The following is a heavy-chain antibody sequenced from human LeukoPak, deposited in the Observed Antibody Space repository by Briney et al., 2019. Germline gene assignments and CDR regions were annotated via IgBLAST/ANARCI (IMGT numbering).Heavy chain of an antibody. CDR2: ISSSSYI. CDR3: AKGGKASGWYYFDY. CDR1: GFTFSDYY. V-gene: IGHV3-69-1*01. D-gene: IGHD6-19*01. J-gene: IGHJ4*02. Sequence: GGSLRLSCAASGFTFSDYYMSWIRQAPGKGLECVSYISSSSYIYYADSVKGRFTISRDNAKNSLYLQMNSLRAEDTAVYYCAKGGKASGWYYFDYWGQGTLVTVSS.